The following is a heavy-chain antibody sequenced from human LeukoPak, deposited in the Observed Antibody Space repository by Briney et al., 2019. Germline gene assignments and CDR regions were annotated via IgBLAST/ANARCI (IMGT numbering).Heavy chain of an antibody. J-gene: IGHJ4*02. CDR2: IYPGDSDT. CDR1: GYSFTTYW. D-gene: IGHD3-22*01. V-gene: IGHV5-51*01. CDR3: ARLPASYYYDRSTYFDY. Sequence: GESLKISCKGSGYSFTTYWIGWVRQMPGKGLEWMGIIYPGDSDTRYSPPFQGQVTISADKSISTASLQWSSLKASDTAMYYCARLPASYYYDRSTYFDYWGQGTLVTVSS.